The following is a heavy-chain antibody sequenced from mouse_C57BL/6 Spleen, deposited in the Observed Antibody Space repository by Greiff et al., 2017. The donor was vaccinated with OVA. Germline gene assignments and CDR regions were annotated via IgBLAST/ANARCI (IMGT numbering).Heavy chain of an antibody. CDR1: GYTFTSYW. CDR2: IDPSDSYT. V-gene: IGHV1-69*01. CDR3: ARENGRYYFYY. J-gene: IGHJ2*01. D-gene: IGHD4-1*01. Sequence: VQLQQPGAELVMPGASVKLSCKASGYTFTSYWMHWVKQRPGQGLEWIGEIDPSDSYTNYNQKFKGKSTLTVDKSSSTAYMQLSSLTSEDSAVYYCARENGRYYFYYWGQGTTLTFSS.